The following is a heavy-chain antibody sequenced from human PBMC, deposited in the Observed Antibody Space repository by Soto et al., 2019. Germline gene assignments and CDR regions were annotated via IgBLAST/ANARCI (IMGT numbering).Heavy chain of an antibody. CDR1: GGTFSSYA. Sequence: QVQLVQSGAEVKKPGSSVKVSCNASGGTFSSYAISWVRQAPGQGLEWMGGIIPIFGTANYAQKFQGRVTITADESTSTAYMELSSLRSEDTAVYYCAVKPRAAAGRGAWDYWGQGTLVTVSS. CDR3: AVKPRAAAGRGAWDY. D-gene: IGHD6-13*01. CDR2: IIPIFGTA. V-gene: IGHV1-69*01. J-gene: IGHJ4*02.